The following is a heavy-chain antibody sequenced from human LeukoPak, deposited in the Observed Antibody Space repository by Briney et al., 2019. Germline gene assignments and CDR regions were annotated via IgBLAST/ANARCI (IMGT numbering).Heavy chain of an antibody. CDR1: GGSFSCYY. V-gene: IGHV4-34*01. Sequence: SETLSLTFAVYGGSFSCYYWSWIRQPPGKGLEWIGEINHSGSTNYNPSLKSRVTISVDTSKNQFSLKLSSVTAADTAVYYCARGQGSGSYYNIGSDYYYYYMDVWGKGTTVTVSS. D-gene: IGHD1-26*01. CDR2: INHSGST. CDR3: ARGQGSGSYYNIGSDYYYYYMDV. J-gene: IGHJ6*03.